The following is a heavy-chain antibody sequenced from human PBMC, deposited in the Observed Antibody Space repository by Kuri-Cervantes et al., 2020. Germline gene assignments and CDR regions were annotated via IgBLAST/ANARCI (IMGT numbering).Heavy chain of an antibody. V-gene: IGHV4-59*01. CDR1: GGSISSYY. CDR2: IYYSGST. D-gene: IGHD2-21*02. J-gene: IGHJ5*02. Sequence: GSLRLSCTVSGGSISSYYWSWIRQPPGKGLEWIGYIYYSGSTNYNPPLKSRVTISVDTSKNQFSLKLSSVTAADTAVYYCAIQYSAISGWFDPWGQGTLVTVSS. CDR3: AIQYSAISGWFDP.